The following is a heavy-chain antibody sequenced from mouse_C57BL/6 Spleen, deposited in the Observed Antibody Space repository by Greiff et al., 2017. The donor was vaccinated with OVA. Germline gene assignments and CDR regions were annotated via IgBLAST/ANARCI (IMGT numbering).Heavy chain of an antibody. D-gene: IGHD1-1*01. Sequence: QVQLKESGAELAKPGASVKLSCKASGYTFTSYLMHWVKQRPGQGLEWIGYINPSSGYTKYNQKFKDKATLTADKSSSTAYMQLSSLTYEDSAVYYCARHYGSSYDAMDYWGQGTSVTVSS. CDR2: INPSSGYT. CDR1: GYTFTSYL. CDR3: ARHYGSSYDAMDY. J-gene: IGHJ4*01. V-gene: IGHV1-7*01.